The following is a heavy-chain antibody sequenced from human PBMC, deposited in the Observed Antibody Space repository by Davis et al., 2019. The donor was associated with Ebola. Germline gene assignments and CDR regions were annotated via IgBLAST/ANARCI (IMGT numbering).Heavy chain of an antibody. D-gene: IGHD6-19*01. CDR3: ASQQWLVARPEEYYYYYGMDV. CDR2: IKQDGSEK. CDR1: GFTFSSYS. V-gene: IGHV3-7*03. J-gene: IGHJ6*02. Sequence: GGSLRLSCAASGFTFSSYSMSWVRQAPGKGLEWVANIKQDGSEKYYVDSVKGRFTISRDNAKNTLYLQMNSLRAEDTAVYYCASQQWLVARPEEYYYYYGMDVWGQGTTVTVSS.